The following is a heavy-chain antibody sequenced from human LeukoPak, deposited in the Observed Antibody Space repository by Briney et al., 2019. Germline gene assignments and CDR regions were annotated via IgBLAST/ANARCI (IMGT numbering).Heavy chain of an antibody. D-gene: IGHD4-17*01. Sequence: PGGSLRLSCEVSGLIVSSNYMSWVRQAPGKGLEWVSVIYSGGNTYYADSVKGRFTISRDNSKKMVFLQMNSLRVDDTAVYYCARWHPDDDSRVDPWGQGTLVTVSS. J-gene: IGHJ5*02. CDR1: GLIVSSNY. V-gene: IGHV3-53*01. CDR3: ARWHPDDDSRVDP. CDR2: IYSGGNT.